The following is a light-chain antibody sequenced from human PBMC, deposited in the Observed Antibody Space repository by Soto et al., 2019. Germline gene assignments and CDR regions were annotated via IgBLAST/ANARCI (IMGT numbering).Light chain of an antibody. Sequence: EILLTQSPATLAVSQVEGATLSCRASQSVRDNLAWYQQKPGQAPRLLIYRASTRATGVPARFSGSGSGTEFTLTISSLQSEDVSVYFCQHYNFWPHTFGQGTKVDIK. J-gene: IGKJ2*01. CDR2: RAS. CDR1: QSVRDN. CDR3: QHYNFWPHT. V-gene: IGKV3-15*01.